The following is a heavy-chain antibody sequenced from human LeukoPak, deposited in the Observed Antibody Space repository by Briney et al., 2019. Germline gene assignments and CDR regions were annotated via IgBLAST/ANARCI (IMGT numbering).Heavy chain of an antibody. J-gene: IGHJ4*02. CDR3: ARGQYYYDSSGYYYDRYYFDY. V-gene: IGHV4-4*07. CDR2: IYTSGST. CDR1: GGSISSYY. Sequence: SETLSLTCTVSGGSISSYYWSWIRQPAGKGLEWIGRIYTSGSTNYNPSLKSRVTISVDTSKNQFSLKLSSVTAADTAVYYCARGQYYYDSSGYYYDRYYFDYWGQGTLVTVSS. D-gene: IGHD3-22*01.